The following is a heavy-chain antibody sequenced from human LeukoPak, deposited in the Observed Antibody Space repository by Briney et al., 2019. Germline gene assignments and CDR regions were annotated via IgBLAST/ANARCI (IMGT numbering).Heavy chain of an antibody. J-gene: IGHJ3*02. V-gene: IGHV3-21*01. CDR2: ISSSSSYI. Sequence: PGGALRLSCAASEFTFNTYVMNWVRQAPGKGLEWVSSISSSSSYIYYPDSLKGRFPISRDNANNSLYLQMNSLRAEDTAMYYCARDALRSGSLGRLKAFDIWGQGTMVTVSS. CDR3: ARDALRSGSLGRLKAFDI. D-gene: IGHD1-26*01. CDR1: EFTFNTYV.